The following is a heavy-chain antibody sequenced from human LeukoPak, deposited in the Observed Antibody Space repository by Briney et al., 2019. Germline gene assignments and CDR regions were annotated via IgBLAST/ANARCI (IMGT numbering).Heavy chain of an antibody. D-gene: IGHD3-22*01. V-gene: IGHV5-51*01. J-gene: IGHJ4*02. CDR3: ARSSSGYSRY. CDR2: IYPSDSDT. Sequence: GESLKISCQGSGYSFTSFWIAWVRQMPGRGLEWMGIIYPSDSDTRYSPSFQGQVTISADKSISTAYLQWSSLKASDTAMYYCARSSSGYSRYWGQGTLVTVSS. CDR1: GYSFTSFW.